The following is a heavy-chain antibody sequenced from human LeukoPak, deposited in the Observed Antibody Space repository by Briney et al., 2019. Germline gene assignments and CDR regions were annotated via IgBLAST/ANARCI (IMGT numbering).Heavy chain of an antibody. Sequence: GESLKISCKGSGYTFSSYWIGWVRQMPGKGLEWMGIIYPGDSDTRYSPSLQGQVTISVDTSIGTAYLQWSSLKASDTAIYYCASQNDFRLDYWGQGTLVTVSS. CDR2: IYPGDSDT. D-gene: IGHD3-3*01. CDR3: ASQNDFRLDY. V-gene: IGHV5-51*01. J-gene: IGHJ4*02. CDR1: GYTFSSYW.